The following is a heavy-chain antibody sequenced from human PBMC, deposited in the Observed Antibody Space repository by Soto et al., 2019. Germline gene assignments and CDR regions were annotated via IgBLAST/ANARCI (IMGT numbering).Heavy chain of an antibody. J-gene: IGHJ4*02. D-gene: IGHD6-19*01. CDR3: ARDAIAGAGAFDY. CDR2: SSAFNAKT. CDR1: GYTYFSYG. V-gene: IGHV1-18*04. Sequence: QVQLVQSGAEVKKPGASVKVSCTASGYTYFSYGISWVRQAPGQGLEWLGGSSAFNAKTNYAPKFQARVTLTTDASTSTAYMELRGLRSDDTAVYFCARDAIAGAGAFDYWGQGALVIVSS.